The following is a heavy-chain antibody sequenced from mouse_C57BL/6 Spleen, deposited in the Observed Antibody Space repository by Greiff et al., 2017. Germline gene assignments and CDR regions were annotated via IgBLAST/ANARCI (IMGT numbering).Heavy chain of an antibody. V-gene: IGHV5-4*03. CDR2: ISDGGSYT. J-gene: IGHJ2*01. CDR3: ARGDGRFDY. CDR1: GFTFSSYA. Sequence: EVKLVESGGGLVKPGGSLKLSCAASGFTFSSYAMSWVRQTPEKRLEWVATISDGGSYTYYPDNVKGRFTISRDNAKNNLYLQMSHLKSEDTAMYYCARGDGRFDYWGRGTTLTVSS. D-gene: IGHD2-3*01.